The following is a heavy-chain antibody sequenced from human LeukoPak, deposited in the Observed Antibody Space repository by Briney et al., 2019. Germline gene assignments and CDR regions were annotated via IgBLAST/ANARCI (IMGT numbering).Heavy chain of an antibody. Sequence: SETLSLTCAVYGGSFSGYYWSWIRQPPGKGLEWIGEINHSGSTNYNPSLKSRVTISVDTSKNQFSLKLGSVTAADTAVYYCARGLAYYDSSGYSFGYSCDYWGQGTLVTVSS. V-gene: IGHV4-34*01. CDR2: INHSGST. J-gene: IGHJ4*02. D-gene: IGHD3-22*01. CDR3: ARGLAYYDSSGYSFGYSCDY. CDR1: GGSFSGYY.